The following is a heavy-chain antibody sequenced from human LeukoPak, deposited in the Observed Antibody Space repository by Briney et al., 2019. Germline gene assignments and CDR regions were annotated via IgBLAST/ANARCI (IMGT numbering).Heavy chain of an antibody. CDR3: ARDRSGQIDY. V-gene: IGHV1-8*02. Sequence: ASVKVSCKASGYTFTGYDINWVRQATGQGLEWMGWMNPNSGNTGYAQKFQGRVTMTRDTSTSTVYMELSSLRSEDTAVYYCARDRSGQIDYWGQGTLVTVSS. CDR2: MNPNSGNT. J-gene: IGHJ4*02. D-gene: IGHD2-15*01. CDR1: GYTFTGYD.